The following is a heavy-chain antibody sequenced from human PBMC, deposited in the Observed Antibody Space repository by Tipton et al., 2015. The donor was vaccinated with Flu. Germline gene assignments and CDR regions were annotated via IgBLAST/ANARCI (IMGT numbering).Heavy chain of an antibody. J-gene: IGHJ4*02. D-gene: IGHD4-17*01. Sequence: TLSLTCTVSGGSISSYYWSWIRQPPGKGLEWIGYIYYSGSTNYNPSLKSRVTISVDTSKKQFSLKLSSVTAADTAVYYCARARDGAPIDYWGQGTLVTVSS. CDR1: GGSISSYY. CDR2: IYYSGST. CDR3: ARARDGAPIDY. V-gene: IGHV4-59*01.